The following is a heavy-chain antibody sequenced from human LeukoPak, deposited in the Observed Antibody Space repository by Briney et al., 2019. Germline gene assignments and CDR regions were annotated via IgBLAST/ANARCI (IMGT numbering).Heavy chain of an antibody. V-gene: IGHV3-64D*06. CDR3: AIGGYFIHWFDP. D-gene: IGHD5-12*01. J-gene: IGHJ5*02. Sequence: GGSLRLSCSASGFTFSTDAMHWVRQAPGKGLEYVSSISTNGGTTYSAESSRGRFAISRDNSKNTLYLQMSSLRADDTAVYYCAIGGYFIHWFDPWGQGSLVTVSS. CDR1: GFTFSTDA. CDR2: ISTNGGTT.